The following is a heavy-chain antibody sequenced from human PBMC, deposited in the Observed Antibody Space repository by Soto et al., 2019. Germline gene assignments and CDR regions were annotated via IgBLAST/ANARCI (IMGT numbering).Heavy chain of an antibody. V-gene: IGHV1-69*01. Sequence: QVLLMQSGAEVKKPGSSVKVSCTSSGGPFSSYGISWVRHVPGQGLEGLGGIIPLFGTPSYARKFQDRLTISADASTTTDYMELSSLTSEDTAMYFCARDGTIQMANFDFWGQGTLVTVSS. D-gene: IGHD1-1*01. J-gene: IGHJ4*02. CDR1: GGPFSSYG. CDR3: ARDGTIQMANFDF. CDR2: IIPLFGTP.